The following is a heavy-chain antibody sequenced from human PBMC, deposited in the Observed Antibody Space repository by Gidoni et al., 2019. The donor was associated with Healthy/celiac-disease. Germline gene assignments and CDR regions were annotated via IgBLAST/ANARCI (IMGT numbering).Heavy chain of an antibody. CDR3: ARQPYDFWSGYGYYMDV. Sequence: QLQLQESGPGLVKPSETLSLTCTVPGGSISSSSYYWGWIRQPPGKGLEWIGSIYYSGSTYYNPSLKSRVTISVDTSKNQFSLKLSSVTAADTAVYYCARQPYDFWSGYGYYMDVWGKGTTVTVSS. CDR2: IYYSGST. J-gene: IGHJ6*03. V-gene: IGHV4-39*01. CDR1: GGSISSSSYY. D-gene: IGHD3-3*01.